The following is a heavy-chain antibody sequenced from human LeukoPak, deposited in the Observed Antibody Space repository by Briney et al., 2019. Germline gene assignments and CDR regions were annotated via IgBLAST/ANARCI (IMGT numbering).Heavy chain of an antibody. CDR3: ARVSFGSYPYYFDY. CDR2: TNPNSGGT. CDR1: GYTFTGYY. Sequence: ASVKVSCKASGYTFTGYYMHWVRQAPGQGLEWMGWTNPNSGGTNYAQKFQGRVTMTRDTSISTAYMELSRLRSDDTAVYYCARVSFGSYPYYFDYWGQGTLVTVSS. V-gene: IGHV1-2*02. D-gene: IGHD1-26*01. J-gene: IGHJ4*02.